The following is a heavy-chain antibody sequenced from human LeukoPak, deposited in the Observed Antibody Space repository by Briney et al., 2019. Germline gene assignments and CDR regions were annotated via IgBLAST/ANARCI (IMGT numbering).Heavy chain of an antibody. CDR3: ARDGDGYNFDF. CDR1: GFAFSNYW. D-gene: IGHD5-24*01. CDR2: ITRDGSYA. J-gene: IGHJ4*02. V-gene: IGHV3-74*01. Sequence: GVSLRLSCAASGFAFSNYWMLWVRQVPGKGLVWVSRITRDGSYANYADSVKGRFTFSRDNARNTLYLQMNSLRAEDTAVYYCARDGDGYNFDFWGQGALVTVFS.